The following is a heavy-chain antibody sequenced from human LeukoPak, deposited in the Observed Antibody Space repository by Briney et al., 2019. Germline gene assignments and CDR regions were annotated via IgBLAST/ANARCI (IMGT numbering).Heavy chain of an antibody. CDR1: GFTFDDYA. Sequence: PGGSLRLSCAASGFTFDDYAMHWVRQAPGKGLEWVSLISWDGGSTYYADSVKGRFTISRDNSKNSLYLQMNSLRTEDTALYYCAKDMGCSSTSCPAIYYYYGMDVWGQGTTVTVSS. D-gene: IGHD2-2*01. CDR3: AKDMGCSSTSCPAIYYYYGMDV. J-gene: IGHJ6*02. V-gene: IGHV3-43*02. CDR2: ISWDGGST.